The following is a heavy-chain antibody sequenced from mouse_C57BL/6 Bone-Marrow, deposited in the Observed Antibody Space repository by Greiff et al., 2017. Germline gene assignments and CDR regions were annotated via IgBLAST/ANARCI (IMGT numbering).Heavy chain of an antibody. J-gene: IGHJ1*03. V-gene: IGHV5-6*02. CDR2: ISSGGSYT. CDR1: GFTFSSYG. Sequence: EVKLVESGGDLVKPGGSLKLSCAASGFTFSSYGMSWVRQTPDKRLEWVATISSGGSYTYYPDSVKGRFTISRDNAKNTLCLQMSSLKSEDTAMYYCARRGDGRDWYFDVWGTGTTVTVSS. CDR3: ARRGDGRDWYFDV.